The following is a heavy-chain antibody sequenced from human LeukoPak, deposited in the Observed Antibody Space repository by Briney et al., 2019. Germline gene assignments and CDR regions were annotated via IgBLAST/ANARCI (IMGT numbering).Heavy chain of an antibody. CDR2: ISRSSPFI. V-gene: IGHV3-21*06. CDR3: ASGDFYDSSGYYYY. J-gene: IGHJ4*02. CDR1: GFAFSRFS. D-gene: IGHD3-22*01. Sequence: GGSLRLSCAASGFAFSRFSMNWVRQAPGKGLEWVSSISRSSPFIAYADSVKGRFTISRDNANNLLYLQMNSLRAEDAAVYYCASGDFYDSSGYYYYWGQGILVTVSS.